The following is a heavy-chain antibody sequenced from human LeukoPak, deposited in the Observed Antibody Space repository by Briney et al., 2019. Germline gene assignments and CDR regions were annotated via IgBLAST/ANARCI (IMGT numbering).Heavy chain of an antibody. CDR1: GGSISSGSYY. Sequence: TLSLTCTVSGGSISSGSYYWSWIRQPAGKGLEWIGRIYTSGSTNYNPSLKSRVTISVDTSKNQFSLRLSSVSAADTAVYYCARGSTHLDGYWGQGTLVTVSS. CDR3: ARGSTHLDGY. D-gene: IGHD5-24*01. CDR2: IYTSGST. V-gene: IGHV4-61*02. J-gene: IGHJ4*02.